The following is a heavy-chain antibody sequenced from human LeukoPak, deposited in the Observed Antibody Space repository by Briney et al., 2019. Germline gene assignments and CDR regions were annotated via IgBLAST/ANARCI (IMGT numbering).Heavy chain of an antibody. CDR3: ARRGGYSYGYYNYYYGMDV. V-gene: IGHV4-34*01. CDR1: GGSFSGYY. J-gene: IGHJ6*02. CDR2: INHSGST. D-gene: IGHD5-18*01. Sequence: SETLSLTCAVYGGSFSGYYWSWIRQPPGKGLEWIGEINHSGSTSYNPSLKSRVTISVDTSKNQFSLKLSSVTAADTAVYYCARRGGYSYGYYNYYYGMDVWGQGTTVTVSS.